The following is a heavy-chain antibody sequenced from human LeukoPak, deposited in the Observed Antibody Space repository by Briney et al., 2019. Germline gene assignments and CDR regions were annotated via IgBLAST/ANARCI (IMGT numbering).Heavy chain of an antibody. CDR1: GGSISSSSYY. CDR3: ARQKRYYYGSARSDYYYMDV. V-gene: IGHV4-39*01. CDR2: IYYSGST. J-gene: IGHJ6*03. Sequence: SETLSLTCTVSGGSISSSSYYWGWIRQPPGKGLEWIGSIYYSGSTNYNPSLKSRVTISVNTSKNQFSLKLSSVTAADTAVYYRARQKRYYYGSARSDYYYMDVWGKGTTVTISS. D-gene: IGHD3-10*01.